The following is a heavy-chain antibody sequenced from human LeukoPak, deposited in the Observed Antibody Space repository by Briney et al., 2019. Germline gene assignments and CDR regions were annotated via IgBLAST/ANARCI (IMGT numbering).Heavy chain of an antibody. CDR2: IHYTGST. CDR1: GGSISSSSYY. CDR3: ARLPVAASFVMDNNWFDP. D-gene: IGHD2-15*01. Sequence: PSETLSLTCTVSGGSISSSSYYWGWLRQPPGKGLEWIGSIHYTGSTFCNPSLKSRVTISVDTSKDQFSLKLSSVTAADTAVYYCARLPVAASFVMDNNWFDPWGQGTLVTVSS. J-gene: IGHJ5*02. V-gene: IGHV4-39*01.